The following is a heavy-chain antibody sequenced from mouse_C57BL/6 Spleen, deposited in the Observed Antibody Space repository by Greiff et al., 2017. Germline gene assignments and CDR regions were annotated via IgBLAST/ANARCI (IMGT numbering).Heavy chain of an antibody. CDR3: TREGGYYYGSSHYAMDY. CDR1: GFTFSSYA. J-gene: IGHJ4*01. Sequence: EVKLVESGEGLVKPGGSLKLSCAASGFTFSSYAMSWVRQTPEKRLEWVAYISSGGDYIYYADTVKGRFTISRDNARNTLYLQMSSLKSEDTAMYYCTREGGYYYGSSHYAMDYWGQGTSVTGSS. D-gene: IGHD1-1*01. CDR2: ISSGGDYI. V-gene: IGHV5-9-1*02.